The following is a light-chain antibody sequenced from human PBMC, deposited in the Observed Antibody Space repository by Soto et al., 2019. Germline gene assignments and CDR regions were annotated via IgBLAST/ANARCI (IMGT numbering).Light chain of an antibody. Sequence: EIVLTQSPGTLSLSPGERATLSCRASQSVSSTYIAWYQQNPGRAPRLLIYGASSRATGIPDRFSGSGSGTDFTLTISRLEPEDFAVYYCQQYGSSPPVTFGQGTRLEIK. CDR3: QQYGSSPPVT. J-gene: IGKJ5*01. CDR2: GAS. V-gene: IGKV3-20*01. CDR1: QSVSSTY.